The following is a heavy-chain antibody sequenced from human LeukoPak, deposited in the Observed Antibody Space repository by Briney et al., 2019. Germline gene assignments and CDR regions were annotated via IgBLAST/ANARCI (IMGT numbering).Heavy chain of an antibody. CDR1: GFTFSSYS. CDR2: ISYDGSNK. D-gene: IGHD2-15*01. V-gene: IGHV3-30*03. J-gene: IGHJ4*02. CDR3: TTDLDYSYYFDY. Sequence: GGSLRLSCAASGFTFSSYSMNWVRQAPGKGLEWVAVISYDGSNKYYGDSVKGRFTISRDNAKNSLYLQMNSLRAEDTAVYYCTTDLDYSYYFDYWGQGTLVTVSS.